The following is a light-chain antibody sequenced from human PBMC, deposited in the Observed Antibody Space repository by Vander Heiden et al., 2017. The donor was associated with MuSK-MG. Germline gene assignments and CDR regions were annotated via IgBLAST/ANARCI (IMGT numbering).Light chain of an antibody. CDR2: ATS. J-gene: IGKJ3*01. Sequence: DIQMTQFPSSLSASVGDRVTITCRASQTINNYLNWYQQKPGKAPKLLIYATSSFQSGVPSRFSGSESGTDFNITISRLQPEDFATYYCQQSYSTPFTFGHGTKVYI. V-gene: IGKV1-39*01. CDR3: QQSYSTPFT. CDR1: QTINNY.